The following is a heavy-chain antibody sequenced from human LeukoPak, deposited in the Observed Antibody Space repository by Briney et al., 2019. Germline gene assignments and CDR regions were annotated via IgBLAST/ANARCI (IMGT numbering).Heavy chain of an antibody. CDR1: GGTFSSYA. CDR3: ARPDIVVIPAAIDAYYYYYYYMDV. Sequence: SVKVSCKASGGTFSSYAISWVRQAPGPGLEWMGGIIPIFGTANYAQKFQGRVTITADESTSTAYMELSSLRSEDTAVYYCARPDIVVIPAAIDAYYYYYYYMDVWGKGTTVTVSS. J-gene: IGHJ6*03. CDR2: IIPIFGTA. V-gene: IGHV1-69*01. D-gene: IGHD2-2*01.